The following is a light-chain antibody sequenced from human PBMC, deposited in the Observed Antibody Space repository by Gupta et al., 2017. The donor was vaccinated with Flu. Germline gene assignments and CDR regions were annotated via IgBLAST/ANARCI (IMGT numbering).Light chain of an antibody. CDR3: QSSDNRGTYVI. Sequence: GDALADQYGYWYQQKPGQAPTMVVRKDNQRPSGIPERFSGSSSGTKFTLTISGVQAEDEADYYCQSSDNRGTYVIFGGWTKLTVL. V-gene: IGLV3-25*03. CDR1: ALADQY. J-gene: IGLJ2*01. CDR2: KDN.